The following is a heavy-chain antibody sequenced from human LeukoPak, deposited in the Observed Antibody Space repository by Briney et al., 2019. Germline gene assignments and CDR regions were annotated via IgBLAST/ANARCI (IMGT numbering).Heavy chain of an antibody. J-gene: IGHJ4*02. Sequence: GGSLRLSCAASGSTFSSYWMHWVRQAPGKGLEWVSCISSSSNTIYYADSVKGRFTISRDNAKDSLYLQMNSLRAEDTAVYYCARSYSFGISFFDYWGQGTLVTVSS. CDR2: ISSSSNTI. CDR3: ARSYSFGISFFDY. V-gene: IGHV3-48*01. D-gene: IGHD5-18*01. CDR1: GSTFSSYW.